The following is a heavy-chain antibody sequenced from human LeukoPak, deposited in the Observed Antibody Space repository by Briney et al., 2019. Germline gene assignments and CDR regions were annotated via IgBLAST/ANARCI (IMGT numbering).Heavy chain of an antibody. Sequence: GGSLRLSCAASGFTFSDYYMSWIRQAPGKGLEWVSYISSSGSTIYYADSVKGRFTISRDNAKNSLYLQMNSLRAEDTAVYYCAKGYCSSTSCPIRYWGQGTLVTVSS. V-gene: IGHV3-11*01. CDR2: ISSSGSTI. CDR1: GFTFSDYY. D-gene: IGHD2-2*01. J-gene: IGHJ4*02. CDR3: AKGYCSSTSCPIRY.